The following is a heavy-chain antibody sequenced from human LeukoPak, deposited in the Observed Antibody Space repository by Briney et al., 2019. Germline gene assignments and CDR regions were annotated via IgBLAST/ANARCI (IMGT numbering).Heavy chain of an antibody. Sequence: GASVKVSCKASGGTFSSYAISWVRQAPGQGLEWMGGIIPIFGTANYAQKFQGRVTITTDESTSTAYMELSSLRSEDTAVYYCARDRALGYCSSTSCYVHLDYWGQGTLVTVSS. CDR2: IIPIFGTA. V-gene: IGHV1-69*05. CDR1: GGTFSSYA. CDR3: ARDRALGYCSSTSCYVHLDY. D-gene: IGHD2-2*01. J-gene: IGHJ4*02.